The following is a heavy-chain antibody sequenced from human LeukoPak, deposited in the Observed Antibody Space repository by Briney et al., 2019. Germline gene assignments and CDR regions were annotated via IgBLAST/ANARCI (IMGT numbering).Heavy chain of an antibody. V-gene: IGHV3-33*01. D-gene: IGHD6-19*01. CDR3: ARDREGSSGWYYDYYYYYGMDV. CDR2: IWYDGSNK. J-gene: IGHJ6*02. Sequence: GGSLRLSCAASGFTFSSYGMHWVRQAPGQGLEWVAVIWYDGSNKYYADSVKGRFTISRDNSKNTLYLQMNSLRVEDTAVYYCARDREGSSGWYYDYYYYYGMDVWGQGTTVTVSS. CDR1: GFTFSSYG.